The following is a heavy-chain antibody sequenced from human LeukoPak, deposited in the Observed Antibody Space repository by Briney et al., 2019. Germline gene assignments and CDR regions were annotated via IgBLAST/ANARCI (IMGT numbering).Heavy chain of an antibody. CDR2: ISSSGSTI. Sequence: GGSLRLSCAASGFTFSDYYMSWIRQAPGKGLXXXSYISSSGSTIYYAXXXXGRFTISRDNAKNSLYLQMNSLRAEDTAVYYCARATPYSSSWYAYWGQGTLVTVSS. CDR3: ARATPYSSSWYAY. J-gene: IGHJ4*02. V-gene: IGHV3-11*01. D-gene: IGHD6-13*01. CDR1: GFTFSDYY.